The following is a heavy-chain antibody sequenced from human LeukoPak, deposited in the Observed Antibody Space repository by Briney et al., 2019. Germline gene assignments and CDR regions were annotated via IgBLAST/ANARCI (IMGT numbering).Heavy chain of an antibody. CDR2: MYYSGST. Sequence: PSETLSLTCTVSGGSFSSSSYYWGWIRQPPGKGLEWIGSMYYSGSTYYNASLRSRVTISVDTSKNQFSLKLSPVTAADTAVYYCARHFDRDGYKSNAFDIWGQGTMVTVSS. J-gene: IGHJ3*02. D-gene: IGHD5-24*01. CDR3: ARHFDRDGYKSNAFDI. V-gene: IGHV4-39*01. CDR1: GGSFSSSSYY.